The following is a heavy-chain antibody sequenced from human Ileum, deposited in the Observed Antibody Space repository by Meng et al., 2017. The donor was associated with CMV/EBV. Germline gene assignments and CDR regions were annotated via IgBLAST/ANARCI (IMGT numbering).Heavy chain of an antibody. CDR1: GFTFSSYS. V-gene: IGHV3-21*01. Sequence: GESLKISCAASGFTFSSYSMNWVRQAPGKGLEWVSSISSSSSYIYYADSVKGRFTISRDNAKNSLYLQMNSLRAEDTAVYYCARVTAAAGIPITYYYYYGMDVWGQGTMVTVSS. CDR2: ISSSSSYI. CDR3: ARVTAAAGIPITYYYYYGMDV. J-gene: IGHJ6*02. D-gene: IGHD6-13*01.